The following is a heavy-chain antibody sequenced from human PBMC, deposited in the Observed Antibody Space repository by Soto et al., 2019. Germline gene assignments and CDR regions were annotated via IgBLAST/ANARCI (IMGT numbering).Heavy chain of an antibody. D-gene: IGHD3-22*01. CDR1: GGTFSRFA. CDR2: ITPIFGTA. Sequence: QVQLVQSGAEVKKPESSVKVSCKASGGTFSRFAISWVRQAPGQGLEWMGGITPIFGTANYAKNFQGRLSITADEPTSTVYMDLRSLRYADTAVYYCARQFHFDRSCYYDAYWGQGTLVSVSS. CDR3: ARQFHFDRSCYYDAY. J-gene: IGHJ4*02. V-gene: IGHV1-69*01.